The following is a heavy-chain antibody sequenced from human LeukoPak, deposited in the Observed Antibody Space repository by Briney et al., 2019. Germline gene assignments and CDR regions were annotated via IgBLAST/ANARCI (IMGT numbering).Heavy chain of an antibody. CDR3: ARSFSSKDIVVVPAAINWFDP. CDR1: GFTFSSYS. D-gene: IGHD2-2*01. V-gene: IGHV3-48*01. CDR2: ISSSSSTI. Sequence: GGSLRLSCAASGFTFSSYSMNWVRQAPGKGLEWVSYISSSSSTIYYADSVKGRFTISRDNSKNTLYLQMNSLRAEDTAVYYCARSFSSKDIVVVPAAINWFDPWGQGTLVTVSS. J-gene: IGHJ5*02.